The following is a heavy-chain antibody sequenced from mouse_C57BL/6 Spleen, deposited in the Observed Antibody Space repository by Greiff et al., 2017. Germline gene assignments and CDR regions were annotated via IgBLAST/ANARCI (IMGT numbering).Heavy chain of an antibody. V-gene: IGHV3-6*01. CDR3: ARVGQLRLPFAY. CDR2: ISYDGSN. CDR1: GYSITSGYY. J-gene: IGHJ3*01. D-gene: IGHD3-2*02. Sequence: DVKLQESGPGLVKPSQSLSLTCSVTGYSITSGYYWNWIRQFPGNKLEWMGYISYDGSNNYNPSLKNRISITRDTSKNQFFLKLNSVTTEDTATYYCARVGQLRLPFAYWGQGTLVTVSA.